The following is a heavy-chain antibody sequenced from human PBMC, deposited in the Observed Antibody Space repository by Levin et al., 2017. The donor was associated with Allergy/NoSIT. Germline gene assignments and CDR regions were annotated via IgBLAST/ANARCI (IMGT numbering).Heavy chain of an antibody. CDR3: ASGSSATAWYAFDI. J-gene: IGHJ3*02. D-gene: IGHD6-6*01. V-gene: IGHV3-13*01. Sequence: PSGGSLRLSCTASGFIVNNYDMHWVRQRTGEGLEWVSAIGTAGATFYALSVRGRFTISRENAKNSFYLQMNSLTAGDTAMYFCASGSSATAWYAFDIWGQGTMVTVSS. CDR2: IGTAGAT. CDR1: GFIVNNYD.